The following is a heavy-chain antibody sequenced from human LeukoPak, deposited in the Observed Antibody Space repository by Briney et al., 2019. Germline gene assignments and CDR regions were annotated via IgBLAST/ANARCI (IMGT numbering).Heavy chain of an antibody. J-gene: IGHJ4*02. D-gene: IGHD3-10*01. Sequence: SETLSLTYTVSGGSIISFLWSWIRQPPGKSLEWIGYISYSGGTNSNPSPESRLTTSIDTSNNQFSLRLSSVTAADTAVYYCAGRSRSPNRRRATFDYWGQGTLATVSS. V-gene: IGHV4-59*01. CDR1: GGSIISFL. CDR3: AGRSRSPNRRRATFDY. CDR2: ISYSGGT.